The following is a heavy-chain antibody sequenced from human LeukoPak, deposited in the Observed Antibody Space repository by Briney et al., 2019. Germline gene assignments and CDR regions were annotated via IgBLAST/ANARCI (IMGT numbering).Heavy chain of an antibody. Sequence: GGSLRLSCAASGITFSSYAMSWVRQAPGKGLEWVSGISGSGGNTYDADSVRGRFTISRDTSKDTLYLHMNSLRAEDTAVYYCARDTDYWGQGTLVTVSS. CDR2: ISGSGGNT. CDR3: ARDTDY. V-gene: IGHV3-23*01. CDR1: GITFSSYA. J-gene: IGHJ4*02.